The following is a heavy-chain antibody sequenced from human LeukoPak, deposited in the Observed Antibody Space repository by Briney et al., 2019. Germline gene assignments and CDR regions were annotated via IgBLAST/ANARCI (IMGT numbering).Heavy chain of an antibody. D-gene: IGHD5-24*01. Sequence: SETLSLTCTVSGGSTSSYYWSWIRQPPGKGLEWIGYIYYSGSTNYNPSLKSRVTISVDTSKNQFSLKLSSVTAADTAVYYCASLTRDGYNFVFDYWGQGTLVTVSS. V-gene: IGHV4-59*08. CDR2: IYYSGST. CDR1: GGSTSSYY. CDR3: ASLTRDGYNFVFDY. J-gene: IGHJ4*02.